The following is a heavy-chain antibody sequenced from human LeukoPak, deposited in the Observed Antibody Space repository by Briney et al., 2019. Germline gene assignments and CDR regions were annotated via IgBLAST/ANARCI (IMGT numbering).Heavy chain of an antibody. V-gene: IGHV3-23*01. CDR3: AKDRDDYGDYFGLNLFDP. D-gene: IGHD4-17*01. Sequence: GGSLRLSCAASGFTFSSYGMSWVRQAPGKGLEWVSAISGSGGSTYYADSVKGRFTISRDNSKNTLYLQMNSLRAEDTAVYYCAKDRDDYGDYFGLNLFDPWGQGTLVTVSS. CDR1: GFTFSSYG. J-gene: IGHJ5*02. CDR2: ISGSGGST.